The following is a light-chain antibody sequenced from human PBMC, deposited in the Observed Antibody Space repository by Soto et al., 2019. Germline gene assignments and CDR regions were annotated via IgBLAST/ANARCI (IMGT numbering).Light chain of an antibody. V-gene: IGKV1-5*01. CDR1: QSISSW. J-gene: IGKJ1*01. CDR2: DAS. Sequence: IRMTQSASTLSASVGDRVTITCRASQSISSWLAWYQQKPGKAPKLLIYDASSLESGVPSRFSGSGSGTEFTLTISSLQPDDFATYYCQHYNSYSEAFGQGTKADI. CDR3: QHYNSYSEA.